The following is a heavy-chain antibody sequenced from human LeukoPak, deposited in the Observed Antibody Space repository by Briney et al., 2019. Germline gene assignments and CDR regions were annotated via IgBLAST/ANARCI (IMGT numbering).Heavy chain of an antibody. CDR3: ARVGAVDTAMVGNYDY. CDR1: GYTFTSYG. Sequence: ASVKVSCKASGYTFTSYGISWVRQAPGQGLEWMGWISAYNGNTNYAQKLQGRVTMTTDTSTSTAYMELRSLRSDDTAVYYCARVGAVDTAMVGNYDYWGQGTLVTVSS. D-gene: IGHD5-18*01. V-gene: IGHV1-18*01. J-gene: IGHJ4*02. CDR2: ISAYNGNT.